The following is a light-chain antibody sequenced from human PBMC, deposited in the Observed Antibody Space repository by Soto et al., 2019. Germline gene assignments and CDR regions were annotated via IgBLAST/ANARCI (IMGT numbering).Light chain of an antibody. CDR3: AAWNASLNGVV. CDR1: SSNIGSNP. J-gene: IGLJ2*01. Sequence: QAVLTQPPSASGTPGLRVTFSCSGSSSNIGSNPVSWYQLLPGTAPKLLIYDNERPSGVPDRFSGSKSGTSASLAISGLQSEDEADYYCAAWNASLNGVVFGGGTKLTVL. V-gene: IGLV1-44*01. CDR2: DN.